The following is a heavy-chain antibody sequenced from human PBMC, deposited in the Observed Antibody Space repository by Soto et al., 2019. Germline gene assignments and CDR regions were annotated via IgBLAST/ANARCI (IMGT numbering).Heavy chain of an antibody. CDR3: ARRRENWFDP. CDR2: IYYSGST. J-gene: IGHJ5*02. CDR1: GGSISSYY. V-gene: IGHV4-59*08. Sequence: QVQLQESGPGLVKPSETLSLTCTVSGGSISSYYWSWIRQPPGKGLEWIGYIYYSGSTNYNPSLKSRVTISVDTSKNHSSLKLSSVTAADTAVYYCARRRENWFDPWGQGTLVTVSS.